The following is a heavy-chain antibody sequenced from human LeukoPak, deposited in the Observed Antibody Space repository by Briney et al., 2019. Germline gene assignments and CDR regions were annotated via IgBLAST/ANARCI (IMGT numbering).Heavy chain of an antibody. D-gene: IGHD5-18*01. CDR3: AKARGGIQLWLVAYFDY. CDR2: INPNSGGT. J-gene: IGHJ4*02. CDR1: GYTFTGYY. Sequence: ASVKVSCKASGYTFTGYYVHWVRPAPGQGLEWMGWINPNSGGTNYAQKFQGRVTMTRDTSISTAYMELSRLRSDDTAVYYCAKARGGIQLWLVAYFDYWGQGTLVTVSS. V-gene: IGHV1-2*02.